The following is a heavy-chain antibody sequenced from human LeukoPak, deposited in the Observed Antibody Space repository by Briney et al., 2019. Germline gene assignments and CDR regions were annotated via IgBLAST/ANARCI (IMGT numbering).Heavy chain of an antibody. J-gene: IGHJ4*02. CDR1: GGSISSYY. D-gene: IGHD1-26*01. CDR2: IYYSGST. CDR3: ARMKVGAHYFDD. V-gene: IGHV4-59*01. Sequence: SETLSLTCTVSGGSISSYYWSWIRQPPGKGLEWIGYIYYSGSTNYNPSLKSRVTISVDTSKNQFSLKLSSVTAADTAVYYCARMKVGAHYFDDWGQGTLVTVSS.